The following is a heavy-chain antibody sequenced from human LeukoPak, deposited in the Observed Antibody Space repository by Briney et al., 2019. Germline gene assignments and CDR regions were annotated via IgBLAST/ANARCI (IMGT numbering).Heavy chain of an antibody. Sequence: ASVRVSCKASGYTFSSYGISWVRQAPGQGLEWMGWISAYNGKTKYAQKLQGRVTMTTETSASTAYMELRSLRSDDTAVYYCARARQQLVWANWFDPWGQGTLVTVSS. D-gene: IGHD6-13*01. V-gene: IGHV1-18*01. J-gene: IGHJ5*02. CDR1: GYTFSSYG. CDR3: ARARQQLVWANWFDP. CDR2: ISAYNGKT.